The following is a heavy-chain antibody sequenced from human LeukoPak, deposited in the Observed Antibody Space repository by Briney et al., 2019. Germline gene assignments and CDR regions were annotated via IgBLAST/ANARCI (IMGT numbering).Heavy chain of an antibody. J-gene: IGHJ6*03. CDR1: GGSISSGGYY. V-gene: IGHV4-31*03. D-gene: IGHD2-2*01. Sequence: SETLSLTCTVSGGSISSGGYYWSWIRQHPGKGLEWIGYIYYSGSTYYNPSLKSRVTIPVDTSKNQFSLKLSSVTAADTAVYYCARGVVPAGAYYYYYMDVWGKGTTVTVSS. CDR2: IYYSGST. CDR3: ARGVVPAGAYYYYYMDV.